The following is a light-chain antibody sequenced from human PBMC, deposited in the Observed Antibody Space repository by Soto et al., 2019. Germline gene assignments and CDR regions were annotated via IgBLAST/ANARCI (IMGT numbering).Light chain of an antibody. V-gene: IGKV3-20*01. CDR1: QSVSSSY. Sequence: IVLTQSPGTLSLSPGERATLSCRASQSVSSSYLAWYQQKPGQAPRLLIYGASSRATGIPDRFSGSGSGTEFTLTISRLEPEDFAVYYCQQYGSSLLTFGGGTKVEIK. CDR2: GAS. J-gene: IGKJ4*01. CDR3: QQYGSSLLT.